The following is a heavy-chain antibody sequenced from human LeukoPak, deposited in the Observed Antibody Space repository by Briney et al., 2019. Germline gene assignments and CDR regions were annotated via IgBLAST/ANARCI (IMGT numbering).Heavy chain of an antibody. D-gene: IGHD2-21*02. V-gene: IGHV3-9*01. Sequence: PGGSLRLSCAASGFTFDVFAMHWVRQAPGKGLEWVSAISWNSGSIAYADSGKGRFTITRDNAKNSLYLQMNSLRVEDTAIYYCVTFWGSVESDWLRDGMGVWGQGTTVTVSS. CDR1: GFTFDVFA. J-gene: IGHJ6*02. CDR3: VTFWGSVESDWLRDGMGV. CDR2: ISWNSGSI.